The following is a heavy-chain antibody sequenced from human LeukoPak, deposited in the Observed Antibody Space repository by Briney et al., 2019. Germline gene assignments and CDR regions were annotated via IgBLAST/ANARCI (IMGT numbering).Heavy chain of an antibody. Sequence: GGSLRLSCAASGFTFSSYGMHWVRQAPGKGLEWVAVISYDGSNKYCADSVKGRFTISRDNSKNTLYLQMNSLRAEDTAVYYCARETLCSGGSCRYFDYWGREPWSPSPQ. CDR3: ARETLCSGGSCRYFDY. D-gene: IGHD2-15*01. J-gene: IGHJ4*02. V-gene: IGHV3-30*03. CDR2: ISYDGSNK. CDR1: GFTFSSYG.